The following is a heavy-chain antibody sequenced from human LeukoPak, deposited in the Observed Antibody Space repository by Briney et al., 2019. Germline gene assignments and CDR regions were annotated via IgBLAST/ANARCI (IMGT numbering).Heavy chain of an antibody. J-gene: IGHJ4*02. V-gene: IGHV3-9*01. CDR3: AKDINYGGNSGFDY. CDR1: GFTFDDYA. CDR2: ISWNSGSI. D-gene: IGHD4-23*01. Sequence: GRSLRLSCAASGFTFDDYAMHWVRQAPGKGLEWVSGISWNSGSIGYADSVKGRFTTSRDNAKNSLYLQMNSLRAEDTALYYCAKDINYGGNSGFDYWGQGTLVTVSS.